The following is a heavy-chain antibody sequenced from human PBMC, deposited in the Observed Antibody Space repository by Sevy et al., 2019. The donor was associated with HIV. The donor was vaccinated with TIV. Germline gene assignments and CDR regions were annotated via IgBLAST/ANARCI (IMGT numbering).Heavy chain of an antibody. CDR3: ARDLEFYDYGDYGPAFMPDY. D-gene: IGHD4-17*01. V-gene: IGHV3-33*01. CDR1: GFTFSTYG. Sequence: GGSLRLSCAASGFTFSTYGMHWVRQAPGKGLEWVAVMWFDGSNTYYADSVKVRFTISRDIAKNTLHLQMNSLRAEDTAVYYCARDLEFYDYGDYGPAFMPDYWGQRTLVTVSS. J-gene: IGHJ4*02. CDR2: MWFDGSNT.